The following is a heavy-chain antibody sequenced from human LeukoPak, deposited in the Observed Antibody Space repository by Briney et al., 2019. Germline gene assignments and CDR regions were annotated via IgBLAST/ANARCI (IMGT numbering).Heavy chain of an antibody. D-gene: IGHD3-22*01. Sequence: ASVKVSCKVSGYTLTELSMHWVRQAPGKGLEWMGGFDPEDGETIYAQKFQGRVTMTEDTSTDTAYMELSSLRSEDTAVYYCATGGAVVVITNWFDPWGQGTLVTVSS. CDR3: ATGGAVVVITNWFDP. CDR2: FDPEDGET. V-gene: IGHV1-24*01. CDR1: GYTLTELS. J-gene: IGHJ5*02.